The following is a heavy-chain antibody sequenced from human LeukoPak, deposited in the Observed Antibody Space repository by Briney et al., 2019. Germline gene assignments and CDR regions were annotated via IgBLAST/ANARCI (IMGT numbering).Heavy chain of an antibody. CDR3: ARDPTPGYCSSTSCYREEYFDY. J-gene: IGHJ4*02. CDR1: GYTFTGYY. Sequence: ASVKVSCKASGYTFTGYYMHWVRQAPGQGLEWMGWINPNSGGTNYAQKFQGRVTMTRDTSISTAYMELSRLRSDDTAVYYCARDPTPGYCSSTSCYREEYFDYWGQGTLVTVSS. V-gene: IGHV1-2*02. CDR2: INPNSGGT. D-gene: IGHD2-2*01.